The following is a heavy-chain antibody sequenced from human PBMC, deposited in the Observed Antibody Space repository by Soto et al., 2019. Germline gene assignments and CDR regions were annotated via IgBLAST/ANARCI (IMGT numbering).Heavy chain of an antibody. Sequence: LSLTFTVSGDSIISSDFYWGWVRQPPGKGLEWIGSIFYLGSSYYNPSLKSRVTMSVDTSKNQFSLRLRSVTAADTALYFCARHSLALRKNNWFDPWGQGIMVTVSS. J-gene: IGHJ5*02. CDR1: GDSIISSDFY. V-gene: IGHV4-39*01. D-gene: IGHD3-3*02. CDR2: IFYLGSS. CDR3: ARHSLALRKNNWFDP.